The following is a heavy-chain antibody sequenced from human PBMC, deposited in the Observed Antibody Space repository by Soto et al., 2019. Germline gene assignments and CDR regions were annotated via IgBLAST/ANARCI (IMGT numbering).Heavy chain of an antibody. D-gene: IGHD1-20*01. Sequence: SGPTLVNPTETLTVTCTFSGFSLTSPGMCVSWIRQSPGKALEWLALIERDDDDKYYSTSLKTRLTISKDTRKNQVVLTMANMDPAETATYYCARPIRAPPRFNGMVVCRKGNTVTVSS. V-gene: IGHV2-70*13. CDR3: ARPIRAPPRFNGMVV. CDR2: IERDDDDK. CDR1: GFSLTSPGMC. J-gene: IGHJ6*01.